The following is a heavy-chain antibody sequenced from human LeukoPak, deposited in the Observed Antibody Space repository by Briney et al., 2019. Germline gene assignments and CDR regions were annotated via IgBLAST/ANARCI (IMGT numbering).Heavy chain of an antibody. CDR2: ISSSSSYI. D-gene: IGHD1-26*01. Sequence: GGSLRLSCAASGFTFSSYSMNWVRQAPGKGLEWVSSISSSSSYIYYADSVKGRFTISRDNSKNTLYLQMNSLRAEDTAVYYCAGYSGSYYDYYYYYGMDVWGQGTTVTVSS. J-gene: IGHJ6*02. V-gene: IGHV3-21*01. CDR3: AGYSGSYYDYYYYYGMDV. CDR1: GFTFSSYS.